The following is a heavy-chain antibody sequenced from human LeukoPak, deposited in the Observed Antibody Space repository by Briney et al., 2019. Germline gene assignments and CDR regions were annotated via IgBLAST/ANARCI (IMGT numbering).Heavy chain of an antibody. CDR3: AAPSILSAAWWYYGMDV. D-gene: IGHD2-2*01. V-gene: IGHV1-18*01. Sequence: GASVKVSCKASGYTFTSYGISWVRQAPGQGLEWMGWISAYNGNTNYAQKLQGRVTMTTDTSTSTAYMELRSLRSDDTAVYYCAAPSILSAAWWYYGMDVWGQGTTVTVSS. J-gene: IGHJ6*02. CDR1: GYTFTSYG. CDR2: ISAYNGNT.